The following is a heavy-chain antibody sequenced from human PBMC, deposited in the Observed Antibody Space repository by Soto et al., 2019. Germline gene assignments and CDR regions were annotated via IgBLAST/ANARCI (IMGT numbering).Heavy chain of an antibody. CDR2: ISYDGSNK. CDR3: ARDIGNPPYYYGMDV. CDR1: GFTFSSYA. D-gene: IGHD1-1*01. J-gene: IGHJ6*02. Sequence: GGSLRLSCAASGFTFSSYAMHWVRQAPGKGLEWVAVISYDGSNKYYADSVKGRFTISRDNSKNTLYLQMNSLRAEDTAVYYCARDIGNPPYYYGMDVWGQGTTVTV. V-gene: IGHV3-30-3*01.